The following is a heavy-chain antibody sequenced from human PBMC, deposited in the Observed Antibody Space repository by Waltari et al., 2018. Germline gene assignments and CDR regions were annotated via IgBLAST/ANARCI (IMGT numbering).Heavy chain of an antibody. J-gene: IGHJ4*02. CDR3: ARGSSRVDF. V-gene: IGHV1-8*01. D-gene: IGHD2-2*01. Sequence: VQLVQSGAEVKKPGASVKVSCKASGYSFTSFDIYWVRQAAGQGLEWMGWMNPDSGNTGYAEKFQGRVTMTRDTSISTAYMELSSLRSEDTAVYYCARGSSRVDFWGQGTLVTVSS. CDR2: MNPDSGNT. CDR1: GYSFTSFD.